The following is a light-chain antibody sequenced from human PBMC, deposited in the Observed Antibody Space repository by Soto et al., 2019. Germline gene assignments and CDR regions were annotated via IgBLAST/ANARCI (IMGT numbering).Light chain of an antibody. J-gene: IGKJ2*01. CDR3: QHYDSSPPYT. CDR1: RSFASSY. Sequence: EIVLTQSPVTLSLSPGERATLSCRASRSFASSYLGWYQQKPGQAPRLLIYAASTRATGIPDRFSGSGSATDFTLTICRLEPEDSAVYYCQHYDSSPPYTFGQGTKLEIK. V-gene: IGKV3-20*01. CDR2: AAS.